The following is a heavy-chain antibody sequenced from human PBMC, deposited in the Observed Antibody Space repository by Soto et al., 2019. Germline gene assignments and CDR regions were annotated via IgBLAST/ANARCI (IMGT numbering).Heavy chain of an antibody. Sequence: PSETLSLTCAVNGGSFRDYYWSWIRQPPGKGLEWIGEINQSGTTHYNPSLRSRVKISIDTSKNQFSLNLTSVTAADTAIYYCARDIIPVIGRNIYYYFGMDVCGQGTKVTFYS. CDR3: ARDIIPVIGRNIYYYFGMDV. V-gene: IGHV4-34*01. J-gene: IGHJ6*02. CDR1: GGSFRDYY. CDR2: INQSGTT. D-gene: IGHD2-21*01.